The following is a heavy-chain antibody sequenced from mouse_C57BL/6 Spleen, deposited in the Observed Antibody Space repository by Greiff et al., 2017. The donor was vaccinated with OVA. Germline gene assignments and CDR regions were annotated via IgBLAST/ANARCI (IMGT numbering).Heavy chain of an antibody. CDR1: GYTFTSYW. J-gene: IGHJ4*01. D-gene: IGHD1-1*01. V-gene: IGHV1-69*01. Sequence: QVQLQQPGAELVMPGASVKLSCKASGYTFTSYWMHWVKQRPGQGLEWIGEIDPSDSYTNYNQKFKGKSTLTVDKSSSTAYMQLSSLTSEDSAVYYCARWDYYGSNYAMDYWGQGTSVTVSS. CDR2: IDPSDSYT. CDR3: ARWDYYGSNYAMDY.